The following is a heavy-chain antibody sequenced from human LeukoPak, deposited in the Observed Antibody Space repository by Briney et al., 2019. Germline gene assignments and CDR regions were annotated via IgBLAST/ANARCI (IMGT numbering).Heavy chain of an antibody. Sequence: GGSLRLSCAASGFTFSSYAMSWVRQAPGKGLEWVSAISGSGGSTYYADSVKGRFAISRDNSKNTLYLQMNSLRAEDMAVYYCAKDLYSSGWYDYWGQGTLVTVSS. D-gene: IGHD6-19*01. V-gene: IGHV3-23*01. CDR1: GFTFSSYA. J-gene: IGHJ4*02. CDR2: ISGSGGST. CDR3: AKDLYSSGWYDY.